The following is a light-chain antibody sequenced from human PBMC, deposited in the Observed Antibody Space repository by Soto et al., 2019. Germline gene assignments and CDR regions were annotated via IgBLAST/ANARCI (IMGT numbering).Light chain of an antibody. CDR3: QQYATSPPMHT. CDR2: GAS. J-gene: IGKJ2*01. CDR1: QSVTSGY. Sequence: EIVLTQSPGTLSLSPGERATRSCRASQSVTSGYLGWYQQKPGQAPRLLIYGASSRATGISDRFSGSGSGTDFTLTISRLEPEDFAVYYCQQYATSPPMHTFGQGTKVEIK. V-gene: IGKV3-20*01.